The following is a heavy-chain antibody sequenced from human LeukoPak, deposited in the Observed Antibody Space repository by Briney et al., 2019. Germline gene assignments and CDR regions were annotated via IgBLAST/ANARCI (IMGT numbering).Heavy chain of an antibody. V-gene: IGHV3-30*18. D-gene: IGHD3-10*01. CDR1: GFTFSTYG. CDR2: ISYDGSNK. Sequence: GGSLRLSCAASGFTFSTYGMHWVRQAPGKGLEWVAVISYDGSNKYYADSVKGRFTISRDNSKNTLYLQMNSLRAEDTAVYYCAKDKYYSGFDYWGQGTLVTVSS. J-gene: IGHJ4*02. CDR3: AKDKYYSGFDY.